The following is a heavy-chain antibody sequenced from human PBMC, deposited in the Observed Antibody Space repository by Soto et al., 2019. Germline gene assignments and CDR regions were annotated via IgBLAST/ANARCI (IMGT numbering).Heavy chain of an antibody. V-gene: IGHV3-11*01. CDR2: ISESGTTI. J-gene: IGHJ4*02. Sequence: QVHLVESGGGLVKPGGSLRLSCAASGFAFSAYYMSWIRQAPGKGLEWLSYISESGTTIYYADSVKGRFTISRDNAKNSLYLQINSLRAEDTAVYYCTRSDYDTSGYTDYWGQGTLVTVSS. CDR3: TRSDYDTSGYTDY. CDR1: GFAFSAYY. D-gene: IGHD3-22*01.